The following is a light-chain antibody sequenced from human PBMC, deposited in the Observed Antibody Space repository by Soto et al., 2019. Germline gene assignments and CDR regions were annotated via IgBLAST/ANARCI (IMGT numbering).Light chain of an antibody. V-gene: IGKV1-39*01. CDR1: QSISSY. J-gene: IGKJ1*01. CDR2: AAS. Sequence: DIQMTQSPSSLSASVGDRVTITCRASQSISSYLNWYQQKPGKAPKLLIYAASSLQSGVPSRFSGSGSGRYFTLSISSRQPEDFGTYYCQQSYSTPWTFGEGTKVEIK. CDR3: QQSYSTPWT.